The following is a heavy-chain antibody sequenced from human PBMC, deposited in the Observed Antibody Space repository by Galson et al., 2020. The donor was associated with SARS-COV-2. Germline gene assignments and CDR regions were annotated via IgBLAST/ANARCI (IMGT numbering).Heavy chain of an antibody. Sequence: GGSLRLSCSASGFIFSDYAMHWVRQAPGKGLEYVSAISSNGETSFYADSVNGRFTMSRDNSKNMFYLQMTVLRLEDTGFYYCLSYSSSRQNHWGQGTLGSVSS. CDR2: ISSNGETS. D-gene: IGHD3-22*01. CDR3: LSYSSSRQNH. V-gene: IGHV3-64*04. J-gene: IGHJ5*02. CDR1: GFIFSDYA.